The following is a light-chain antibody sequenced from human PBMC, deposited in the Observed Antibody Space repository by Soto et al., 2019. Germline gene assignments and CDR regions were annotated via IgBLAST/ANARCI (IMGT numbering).Light chain of an antibody. Sequence: EIVMAQSPGTLSLSPGETATLSCRASQSVSSNYVAWFHQKPGQAPRLLIYGASSRATGVPDRFSASGSGTDFTLTISRLEPEDFAVYYCQQYGRSPRTFGQGTKVDI. V-gene: IGKV3-20*01. J-gene: IGKJ1*01. CDR3: QQYGRSPRT. CDR2: GAS. CDR1: QSVSSNY.